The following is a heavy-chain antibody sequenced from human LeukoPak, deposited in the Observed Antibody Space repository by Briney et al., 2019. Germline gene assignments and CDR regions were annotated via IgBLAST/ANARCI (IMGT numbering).Heavy chain of an antibody. CDR1: GYTFTSYG. CDR2: ISAYNGNT. D-gene: IGHD3-10*01. V-gene: IGHV1-18*01. Sequence: GASVKVSCKASGYTFTSYGISWVRQAPGQGLEWMGWISAYNGNTNYAQKLQGRVTMTTDTSTSTAYMELRSLRSDDTAVYYCARDVHGSGMPGNWFDPWGQGTLVTVSS. CDR3: ARDVHGSGMPGNWFDP. J-gene: IGHJ5*02.